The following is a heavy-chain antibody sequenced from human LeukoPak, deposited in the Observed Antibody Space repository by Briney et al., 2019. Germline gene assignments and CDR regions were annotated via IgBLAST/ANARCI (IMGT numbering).Heavy chain of an antibody. CDR2: IYTSGST. V-gene: IGHV4-61*02. CDR3: AATGPDGWFDP. D-gene: IGHD4-11*01. CDR1: GGSISSGSYY. Sequence: SETLSLTCTVSGGSISSGSYYWSWIRQPAGKGLEWIGRIYTSGSTNYNPSLKSRVTISVDTSKNQFSLKLSSVTAADTAVYYCAATGPDGWFDPWGQGTLVTVSS. J-gene: IGHJ5*02.